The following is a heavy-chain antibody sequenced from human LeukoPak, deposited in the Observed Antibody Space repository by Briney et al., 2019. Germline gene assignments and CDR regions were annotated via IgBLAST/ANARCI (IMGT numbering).Heavy chain of an antibody. J-gene: IGHJ6*03. Sequence: SSETLSLTCTVSGGSISSYYWSWIRQPPGKGLEWIGYIYYSGSTNYNPSLKSRVTISVDTSKSQFSLKLSSVTAADTAVYYCARGTTMVRGGDYMDVWGKGTTVTVSS. CDR1: GGSISSYY. CDR3: ARGTTMVRGGDYMDV. D-gene: IGHD3-10*01. V-gene: IGHV4-59*12. CDR2: IYYSGST.